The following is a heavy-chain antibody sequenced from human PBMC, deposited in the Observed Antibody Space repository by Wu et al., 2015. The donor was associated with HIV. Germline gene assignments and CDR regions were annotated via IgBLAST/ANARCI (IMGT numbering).Heavy chain of an antibody. V-gene: IGHV1-18*01. CDR2: ISPYTGDT. D-gene: IGHD6-6*01. CDR1: GYIFSRYG. CDR3: ARSTPGGLPLVLVLST. Sequence: QVQLVQSGTEVKKPGASVKVSCKTFGYIFSRYGLIWVRQAPGEGLEWMGWISPYTGDTNYAQSLQGRVTMTVDPSTSTVYMELRSLTSDDTAVYYCARSTPGGLPLVLVLSTWGQGTLVIVSS. J-gene: IGHJ4*02.